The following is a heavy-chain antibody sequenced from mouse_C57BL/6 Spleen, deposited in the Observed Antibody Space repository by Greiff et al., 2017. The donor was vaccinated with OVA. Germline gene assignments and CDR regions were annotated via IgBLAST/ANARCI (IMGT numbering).Heavy chain of an antibody. CDR1: GYTFTSYW. D-gene: IGHD2-2*01. CDR2: IDPSDSYT. J-gene: IGHJ4*01. CDR3: ARRGGYGGMDY. V-gene: IGHV1-69*01. Sequence: QVQLQQPGAELVMPGASVKLSCKASGYTFTSYWMHWVKQRPGQGLEWIGEIDPSDSYTNYTQKFKGKSTLTVDKSSSTAYMQLSSLTSEDSAVYDCARRGGYGGMDYWGQGTSVTVSS.